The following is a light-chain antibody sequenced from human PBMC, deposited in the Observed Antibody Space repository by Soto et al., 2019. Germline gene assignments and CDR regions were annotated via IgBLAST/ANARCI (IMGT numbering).Light chain of an antibody. CDR3: AAWDDRLNGYV. V-gene: IGLV1-36*01. CDR1: SSNSGNSD. CDR2: HDD. J-gene: IGLJ1*01. Sequence: QSVLTQPPSVAVPPRQTVTISCSGGSSNSGNSDVNWYQQLPGKAPKVLMYHDDLLPSGVSDRFSGATSATSASLAISGLQSEDEADYYCAAWDDRLNGYVFGTGTKVTVL.